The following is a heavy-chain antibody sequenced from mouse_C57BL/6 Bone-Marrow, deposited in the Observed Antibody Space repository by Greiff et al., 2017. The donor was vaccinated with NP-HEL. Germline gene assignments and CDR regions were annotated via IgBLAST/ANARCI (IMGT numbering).Heavy chain of an antibody. J-gene: IGHJ2*01. CDR3: IDGYYDY. Sequence: EVQLQQSGAELVRPGASVKLSCTASGFNIKDDYMHWVKQRPEQGLEWIGWIDPENGDTEYASKFQGKATITADTSSNTAYLQLSSLTSEDTAVYYCIDGYYDYWGQGTTLTVSS. V-gene: IGHV14-4*01. D-gene: IGHD2-3*01. CDR2: IDPENGDT. CDR1: GFNIKDDY.